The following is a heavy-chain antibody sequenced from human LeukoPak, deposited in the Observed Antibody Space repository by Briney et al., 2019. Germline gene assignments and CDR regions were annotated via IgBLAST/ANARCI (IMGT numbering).Heavy chain of an antibody. V-gene: IGHV1-2*02. CDR1: GYTFTGYY. CDR3: AREGLLEYSSSSNDY. Sequence: GASVRVSCKASGYTFTGYYMHGGRQAPGKGLEWRGWINPNSGGTNYAQKFQGRVTMTRDTSISTAYMELSRLRSDDTAVYYCAREGLLEYSSSSNDYWGQGTLVTVSS. D-gene: IGHD6-6*01. J-gene: IGHJ4*02. CDR2: INPNSGGT.